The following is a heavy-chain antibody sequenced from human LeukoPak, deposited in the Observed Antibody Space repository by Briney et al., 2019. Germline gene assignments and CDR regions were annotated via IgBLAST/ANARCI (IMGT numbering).Heavy chain of an antibody. CDR2: INPSGGST. CDR3: ARDPRGKDIVVVPAAPGMDY. CDR1: GYTFTSYY. D-gene: IGHD2-2*01. Sequence: ASVKVSCKASGYTFTSYYMHWVRQAPGQGLEWMGIINPSGGSTSYAQKFQGRVTMTRDTSTSTVYMELSSLRSEDTAVYYCARDPRGKDIVVVPAAPGMDYWGQGTLDTVSS. V-gene: IGHV1-46*01. J-gene: IGHJ4*02.